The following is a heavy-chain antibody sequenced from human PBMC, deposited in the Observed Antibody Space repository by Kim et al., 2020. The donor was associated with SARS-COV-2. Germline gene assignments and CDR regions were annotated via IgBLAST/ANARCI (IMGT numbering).Heavy chain of an antibody. CDR1: GGSISSGGYY. CDR3: ARGHMVRAPYYFDY. D-gene: IGHD3-10*01. Sequence: SETLSLTCTVSGGSISSGGYYWSWIRQHPGKGLEWIGYIYYSGSTYYNPSLKSRVTISVDTSKNQFSLKLSSVTAADTAVYYCARGHMVRAPYYFDYWGQGTLVTVSS. CDR2: IYYSGST. J-gene: IGHJ4*02. V-gene: IGHV4-31*03.